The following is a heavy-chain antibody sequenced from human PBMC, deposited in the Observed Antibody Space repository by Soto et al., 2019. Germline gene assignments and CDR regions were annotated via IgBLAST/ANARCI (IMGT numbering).Heavy chain of an antibody. CDR1: GYTFTSYY. D-gene: IGHD5-18*01. J-gene: IGHJ6*02. CDR2: FNPTGDTA. CDR3: ARGGRIVDTGIGYYYYHAMDV. Sequence: GASVKVSCKASGYTFTSYYIHWVRQAPGQGLEWMGIFNPTGDTASYAQKLQGRVTMTRDTPTGTAYMELGSLRSEDTAVYYCARGGRIVDTGIGYYYYHAMDVWGQGTTVTVSS. V-gene: IGHV1-46*01.